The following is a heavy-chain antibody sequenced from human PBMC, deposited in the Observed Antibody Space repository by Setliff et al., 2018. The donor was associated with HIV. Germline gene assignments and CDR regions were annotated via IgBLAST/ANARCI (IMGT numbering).Heavy chain of an antibody. CDR3: ARITIFVPGDPYFYGMDV. CDR1: GGSIKSSSDY. D-gene: IGHD3-3*02. CDR2: LFYSGTT. V-gene: IGHV4-31*03. J-gene: IGHJ6*02. Sequence: PSETLSLTCTVSGGSIKSSSDYWGWIRQRPDKGLEWIGHLFYSGTTYYSPSLKSRVIISRDTSENQFSLQLSSVTAADTAVYYCARITIFVPGDPYFYGMDVWGQGTTVTVSS.